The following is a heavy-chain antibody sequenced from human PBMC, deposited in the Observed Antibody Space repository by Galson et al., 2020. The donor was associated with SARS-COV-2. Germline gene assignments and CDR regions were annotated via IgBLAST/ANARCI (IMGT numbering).Heavy chain of an antibody. V-gene: IGHV4-4*07. CDR3: ARNSAWYFDL. D-gene: IGHD1-26*01. CDR1: GDSISGYY. CDR2: INTSGST. Sequence: TLSLTCAVSGDSISGYYWSWIRHPAGKKLEWLGRINTSGSTTYNPSLRSRVTMSVDTSKNHFSLHLTSVTAADTAVYYCARNSAWYFDLWGRGTLVTVSS. J-gene: IGHJ2*01.